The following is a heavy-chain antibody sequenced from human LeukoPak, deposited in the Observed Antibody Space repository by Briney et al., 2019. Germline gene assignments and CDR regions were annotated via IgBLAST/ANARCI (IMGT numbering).Heavy chain of an antibody. Sequence: PSETLSLTCAVYGGSFSGYYWSWIRQPPGKGLEWIGEINHSGSTNYNPSLKSRVTISVDTSKNQFSLKLSSVTAADTAVYYCARGVSSSWALYYFDYWGQGTLVTVSS. CDR1: GGSFSGYY. J-gene: IGHJ4*02. V-gene: IGHV4-34*01. D-gene: IGHD6-13*01. CDR2: INHSGST. CDR3: ARGVSSSWALYYFDY.